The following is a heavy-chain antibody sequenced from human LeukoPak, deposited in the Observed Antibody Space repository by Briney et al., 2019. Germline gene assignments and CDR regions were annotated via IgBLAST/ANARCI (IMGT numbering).Heavy chain of an antibody. V-gene: IGHV3-23*01. D-gene: IGHD3-9*01. CDR1: GFTFRNYA. CDR3: ARDQAFDWFYYYYGMDV. J-gene: IGHJ6*02. CDR2: FGGSVNNT. Sequence: GGALRLSCASSGFTFRNYALSWLRQAPGTGLDWVSSFGGSVNNTYYADSVKGRFTISRDNSKNTLYLQMNSLRAEDTAIYYCARDQAFDWFYYYYGMDVWGLGTTVIVSS.